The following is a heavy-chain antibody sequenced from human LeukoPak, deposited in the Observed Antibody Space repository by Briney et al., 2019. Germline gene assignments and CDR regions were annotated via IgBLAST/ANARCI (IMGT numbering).Heavy chain of an antibody. CDR1: VGTFSSYA. V-gene: IGHV1-69*04. Sequence: GASVKVSCKASVGTFSSYAISWVRQAPGQGLEWMGRIIPILGIANYAQKFQGRVTITADKSTSTAYMELSSLRSEDTAVYYCARDTPSRVIGAAALDYWGQGTLVTVSS. J-gene: IGHJ4*02. CDR2: IIPILGIA. CDR3: ARDTPSRVIGAAALDY. D-gene: IGHD6-13*01.